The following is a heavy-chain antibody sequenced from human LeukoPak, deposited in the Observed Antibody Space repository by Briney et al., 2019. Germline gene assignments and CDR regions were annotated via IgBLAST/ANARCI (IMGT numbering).Heavy chain of an antibody. CDR1: GFTFSSYG. J-gene: IGHJ4*02. D-gene: IGHD3-3*01. CDR2: IRYDGSNK. Sequence: GGSLRLSCAASGFTFSSYGMHWVRQAPGKGLEWVAFIRYDGSNKYYADSVKGRFTISRDNSKNTLYLQMNSLGAEDTAVYYCANAHDFWSGYCDYWGQGTLVTVSS. CDR3: ANAHDFWSGYCDY. V-gene: IGHV3-30*02.